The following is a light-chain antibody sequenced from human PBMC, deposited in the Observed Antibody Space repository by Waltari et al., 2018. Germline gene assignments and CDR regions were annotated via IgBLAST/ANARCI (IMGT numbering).Light chain of an antibody. CDR3: AAWDDSLSGNV. CDR2: RNN. Sequence: QSVLTQPPSASGTPGQRVTISCSGSSSNIGSNYVYWYQQLPGTAPKLPCDRNNQRPSGVPDRFSGSKSGTSASLAISGLRSEDEADYYCAAWDDSLSGNVFGSGTKVTVL. CDR1: SSNIGSNY. V-gene: IGLV1-47*01. J-gene: IGLJ6*01.